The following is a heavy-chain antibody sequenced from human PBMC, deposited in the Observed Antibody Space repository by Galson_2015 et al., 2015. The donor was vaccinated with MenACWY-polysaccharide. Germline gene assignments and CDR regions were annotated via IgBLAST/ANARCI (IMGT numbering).Heavy chain of an antibody. V-gene: IGHV3-9*01. Sequence: SLRLSCAASGFTFDDYAMHWVRQAPGKGLEWVSGISWNSGSIGYADSVKGRFTISRDNAKNSLYLQMNSLRAEDTALYYCAKEGGELLDFSASYYYGMDVWGQGTTVTVSS. J-gene: IGHJ6*02. CDR3: AKEGGELLDFSASYYYGMDV. CDR1: GFTFDDYA. D-gene: IGHD1-26*01. CDR2: ISWNSGSI.